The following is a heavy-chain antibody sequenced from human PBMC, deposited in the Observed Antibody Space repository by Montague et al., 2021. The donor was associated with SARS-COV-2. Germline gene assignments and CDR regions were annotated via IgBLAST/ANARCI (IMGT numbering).Heavy chain of an antibody. CDR3: ARYSGWFYFDF. J-gene: IGHJ4*02. D-gene: IGHD6-19*01. CDR2: TYYGSKWYS. V-gene: IGHV6-1*01. CDR1: GDSVAGHSGG. Sequence: CAISGDSVAGHSGGWGGNRYAPQRGVERLGRTYYGSKWYSDYAPSVRGRLTVNPDASKNEFSLELNYVTPEDTAVYYCARYSGWFYFDFWGQGTLVTVSS.